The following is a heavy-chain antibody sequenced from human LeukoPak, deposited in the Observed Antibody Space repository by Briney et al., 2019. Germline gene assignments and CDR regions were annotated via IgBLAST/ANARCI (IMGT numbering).Heavy chain of an antibody. CDR3: ARGFDWLEYYFDY. CDR1: GYTFTDYY. V-gene: IGHV1-2*02. D-gene: IGHD3-9*01. Sequence: ASVKVSCKASGYTFTDYYLLWVRQAPGQGLEWMGWINPNSGGTNYAQKFQGRVTMTRDTSISTAYMELSRLRSDDTAVYHCARGFDWLEYYFDYWGQGTLVTVSS. CDR2: INPNSGGT. J-gene: IGHJ4*02.